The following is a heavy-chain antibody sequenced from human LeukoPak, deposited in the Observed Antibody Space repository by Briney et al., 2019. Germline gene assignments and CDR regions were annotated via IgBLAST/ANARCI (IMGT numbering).Heavy chain of an antibody. D-gene: IGHD3-22*01. J-gene: IGHJ3*02. CDR2: INPNSGGT. V-gene: IGHV1-2*02. CDR3: ARDLGDYYDSSGYPRMYAFDI. CDR1: GYTFTGYY. Sequence: ASVKVSCKASGYTFTGYYMHWVRQAPGQGLEWMGWINPNSGGTNYAQKFQGRVTMTRDTSTSTAYMELSRLRSDDTAVYYCARDLGDYYDSSGYPRMYAFDIWGQGTMVTVSS.